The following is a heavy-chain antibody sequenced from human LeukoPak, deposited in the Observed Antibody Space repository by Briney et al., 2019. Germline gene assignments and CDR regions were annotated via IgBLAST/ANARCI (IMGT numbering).Heavy chain of an antibody. CDR2: IKSKTDGGTT. CDR1: GFTFSNAW. Sequence: PGGSLRLSCAASGFTFSNAWMSWVRQAPGKGLEWVGRIKSKTDGGTTDYAAPVKGRFTISRDDSKTTLYLQMNSLKTEDTAVYYCTTDLYYYYDSSGSPYWGQGTLVTVSS. CDR3: TTDLYYYYDSSGSPY. D-gene: IGHD3-22*01. J-gene: IGHJ4*02. V-gene: IGHV3-15*01.